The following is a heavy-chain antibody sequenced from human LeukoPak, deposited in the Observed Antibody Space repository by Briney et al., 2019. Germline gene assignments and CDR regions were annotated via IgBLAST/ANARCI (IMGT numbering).Heavy chain of an antibody. Sequence: PGGSLRLSCAASGFTFSSYAMSWVRQAPGKGLEWVSTIIGSGGSIYYADSVKGRFAISRDNSKNTMYLQMNSLRDEETAVYYCATDLGVWFGRNNWFDPWGQGTLVTVSS. CDR3: ATDLGVWFGRNNWFDP. CDR1: GFTFSSYA. D-gene: IGHD3-10*01. V-gene: IGHV3-23*01. CDR2: IIGSGGSI. J-gene: IGHJ5*02.